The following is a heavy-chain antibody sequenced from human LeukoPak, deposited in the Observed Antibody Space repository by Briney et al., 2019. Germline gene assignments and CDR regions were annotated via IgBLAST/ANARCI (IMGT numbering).Heavy chain of an antibody. Sequence: GGSLRLSCAGSGFSVSSNFMSWVRQAPGKGLEWVSVIYTAGTTYYADSVKGRFTISRDNSKNTLYLQMNSLRAEDTAVYYCARGPRGPARLDYWGQGTLVTASS. V-gene: IGHV3-53*01. CDR1: GFSVSSNF. CDR3: ARGPRGPARLDY. CDR2: IYTAGTT. J-gene: IGHJ4*02. D-gene: IGHD3-10*01.